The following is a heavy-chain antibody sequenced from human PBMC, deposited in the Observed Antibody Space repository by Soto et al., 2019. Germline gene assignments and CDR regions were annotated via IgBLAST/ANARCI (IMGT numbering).Heavy chain of an antibody. CDR2: ISGSGGST. D-gene: IGHD1-1*01. J-gene: IGHJ4*02. CDR3: TKASDLEQYNFDY. CDR1: GFTFSSYA. V-gene: IGHV3-23*01. Sequence: PGGSLRLSCAASGFTFSSYAMSWVRQAPGKGLEWVSAISGSGGSTYYADSVKGRFTISRDNSKNTLYLQMNSLRAEDTAVYYCTKASDLEQYNFDYWGQGTLVTVSS.